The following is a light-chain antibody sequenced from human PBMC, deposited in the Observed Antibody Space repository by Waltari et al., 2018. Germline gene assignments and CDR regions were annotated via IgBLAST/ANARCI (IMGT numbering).Light chain of an antibody. CDR2: WAS. V-gene: IGKV4-1*01. J-gene: IGKJ4*01. CDR3: QQYYGSPFT. Sequence: DIVMTQSPDSLAVSLGERATINCKSSRSVFYSSNNKNYLSWYQQKPGQPPKLLIYWASTRESGVPDRFSGSGSVTDFTLTIDSLQAEDVALYYCQQYYGSPFTFGGGTKVEIK. CDR1: RSVFYSSNNKNY.